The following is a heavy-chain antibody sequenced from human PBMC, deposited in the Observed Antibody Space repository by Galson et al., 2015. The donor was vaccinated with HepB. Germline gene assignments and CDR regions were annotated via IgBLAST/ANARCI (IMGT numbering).Heavy chain of an antibody. CDR1: GYTFTSYG. CDR2: ISAYNGNT. D-gene: IGHD3-16*02. CDR3: ARDTYMITSGGVIVIPEGFDY. J-gene: IGHJ4*02. V-gene: IGHV1-18*01. Sequence: SVKVSCKASGYTFTSYGISWVRQAPGQGLEWMGWISAYNGNTNYAQKLQGRVTMTTDTSTSTAYMELRSLRSDDTAVYYCARDTYMITSGGVIVIPEGFDYWGQGTLVTVSS.